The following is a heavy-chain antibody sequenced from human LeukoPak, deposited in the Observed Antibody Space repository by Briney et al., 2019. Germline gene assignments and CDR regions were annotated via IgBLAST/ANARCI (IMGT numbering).Heavy chain of an antibody. D-gene: IGHD2-2*01. CDR2: ISYDGSNK. V-gene: IGHV3-30*04. CDR3: TGPGYGSPISNFDY. CDR1: GFTFSSYA. J-gene: IGHJ4*02. Sequence: PGRSLRLSCAASGFTFSSYAMHWVRQAPGKGLEWVAVISYDGSNKYYADSVKGRFTISRDNSKNTLYLQMNSLRAEDTAVYYCTGPGYGSPISNFDYWGQGTLVIVSS.